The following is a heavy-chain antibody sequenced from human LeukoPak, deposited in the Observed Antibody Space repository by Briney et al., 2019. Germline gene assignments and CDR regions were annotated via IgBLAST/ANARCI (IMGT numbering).Heavy chain of an antibody. CDR3: ARHGSWSFDY. CDR1: GFTLRGQG. Sequence: GPTLRHPCVARGFTLRGQGIDLVGQGPGKRKKWVSAITSGSGSNVYYADSLKGRFTISRDNSKNTLYLQMNSLRAEDTAVYSCARHGSWSFDYWGQGTLVTVSA. J-gene: IGHJ4*02. V-gene: IGHV3-23*01. D-gene: IGHD6-13*01. CDR2: ITSGSGSNV.